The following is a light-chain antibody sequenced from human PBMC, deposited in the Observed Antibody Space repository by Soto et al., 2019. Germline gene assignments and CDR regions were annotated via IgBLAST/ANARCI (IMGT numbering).Light chain of an antibody. CDR1: QVISNF. Sequence: DIQLTQSPSFLSASVGDRVTFTCRASQVISNFLAWYQQKPGEAPKLLIYAASTLQSGVPSRFSGSGSGTEFALTISSLQPEDSATYFCQQLNSYPLTFGGGTKVEVK. CDR2: AAS. V-gene: IGKV1-9*01. CDR3: QQLNSYPLT. J-gene: IGKJ4*01.